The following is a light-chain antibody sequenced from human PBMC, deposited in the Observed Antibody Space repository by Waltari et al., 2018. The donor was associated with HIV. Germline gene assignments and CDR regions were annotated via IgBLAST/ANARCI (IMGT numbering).Light chain of an antibody. CDR3: QSYDSSLSGRIYL. V-gene: IGLV1-40*01. CDR2: SNN. J-gene: IGLJ1*01. CDR1: SSNIGAGYD. Sequence: QSVLTQPPSVSGAPGQRITISCTGNSSNIGAGYDVHWYQQLPGTAPKILIFSNNNVASGLPDRFPASRSGTSVSLAITGLQAEDEADYYCQSYDSSLSGRIYLFGTGTKVTVL.